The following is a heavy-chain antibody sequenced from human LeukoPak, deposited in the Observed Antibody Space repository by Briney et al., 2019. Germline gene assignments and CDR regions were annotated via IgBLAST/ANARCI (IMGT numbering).Heavy chain of an antibody. D-gene: IGHD3-10*01. Sequence: PGGSLRLSCAASGFTFSNVWMGWFRQAPGKGLEWVAIIKYDGSVKYYVDSVKGRFTISRDNANNSLYLQMSSLRAEDTAVYYCARGGHRQKEFWGQGTLVTVSS. V-gene: IGHV3-7*01. CDR1: GFTFSNVW. J-gene: IGHJ4*02. CDR2: IKYDGSVK. CDR3: ARGGHRQKEF.